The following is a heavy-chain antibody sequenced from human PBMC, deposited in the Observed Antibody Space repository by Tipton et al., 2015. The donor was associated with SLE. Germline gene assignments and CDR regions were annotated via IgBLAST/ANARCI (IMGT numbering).Heavy chain of an antibody. CDR3: ATLIRGWFVHFVFES. Sequence: SLRLSCAASGFNFSSYAAHWVRQAPGKGLEYVSAISSNGGSTYYANSVKGRFTISRDNSKNTLYLEMNSLRADDTAVYYCATLIRGWFVHFVFESWGQGTLVTVSS. J-gene: IGHJ4*02. V-gene: IGHV3-64*01. CDR1: GFNFSSYA. D-gene: IGHD2-15*01. CDR2: ISSNGGST.